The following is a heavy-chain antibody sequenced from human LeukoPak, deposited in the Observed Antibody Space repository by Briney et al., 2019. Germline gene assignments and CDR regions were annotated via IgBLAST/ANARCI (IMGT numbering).Heavy chain of an antibody. CDR1: GFTFSNYW. D-gene: IGHD5-18*01. J-gene: IGHJ4*02. CDR3: AREPRVIGTTMVKATVDY. Sequence: GGSLRLSCAASGFTFSNYWMSWVRQAPGKGLEWVASIKQDGSEKYCVDSVKGRYTISRDNAKTSLYLQMNSQRAADTCVCYCAREPRVIGTTMVKATVDYWGQGTMVTVSS. CDR2: IKQDGSEK. V-gene: IGHV3-7*01.